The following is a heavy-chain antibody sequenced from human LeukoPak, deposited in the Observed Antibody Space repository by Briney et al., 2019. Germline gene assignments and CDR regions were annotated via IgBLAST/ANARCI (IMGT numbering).Heavy chain of an antibody. CDR2: IYYSGST. Sequence: PSETLSLTCTVSGGSISSYYWSWIRQPPGKGLEWIGYIYYSGSTNYNPSLKSRVTISVDTSKNQYSLKLSSVTAADTAVYYCARAGYYYDSSGYYYWYFDLWGRGTLVTVSS. D-gene: IGHD3-22*01. J-gene: IGHJ2*01. V-gene: IGHV4-59*01. CDR1: GGSISSYY. CDR3: ARAGYYYDSSGYYYWYFDL.